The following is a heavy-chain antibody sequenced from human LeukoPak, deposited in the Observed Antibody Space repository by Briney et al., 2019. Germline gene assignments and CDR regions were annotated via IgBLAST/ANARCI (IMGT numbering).Heavy chain of an antibody. V-gene: IGHV1-18*01. J-gene: IGHJ5*01. CDR3: ARDPTASAGSDAWFAS. CDR1: GYTFSTSG. D-gene: IGHD6-13*01. CDR2: ISADNGNK. Sequence: AASVKVSCKASGYTFSTSGISWVRQAPGQGLEWMGWISADNGNKNCAHRLQDRFTMTTDTSTSTAYMELRSLTPDDTAVYYCARDPTASAGSDAWFASWGQGTLVTVPS.